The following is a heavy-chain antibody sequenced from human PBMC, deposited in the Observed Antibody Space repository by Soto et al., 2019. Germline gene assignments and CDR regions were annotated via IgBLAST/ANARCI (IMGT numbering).Heavy chain of an antibody. V-gene: IGHV1-69*02. CDR2: ISPILGIA. D-gene: IGHD6-13*01. CDR3: ARGIAAAGPRGWFDP. J-gene: IGHJ5*02. CDR1: GGTFSSYT. Sequence: QVQLVQSGAEVKKPGSSVKVSCKASGGTFSSYTISWVRQAPGQGLEWMGRISPILGIANYAQKFQGRVTITADKSTSTAYMELSSLRSEDTAVYYCARGIAAAGPRGWFDPWGQGTLVTVSS.